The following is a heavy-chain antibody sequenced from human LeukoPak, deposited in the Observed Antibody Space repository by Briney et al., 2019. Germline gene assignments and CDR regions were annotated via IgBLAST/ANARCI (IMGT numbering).Heavy chain of an antibody. Sequence: GASVKVSCKASGYTFTGYYMHWVRQAPGQGLEWMGWINPNSGSTNYAQKFQGRVTMTRDTSISTAYMELSRLRSDDTAVYYCARAAISSRGVSDYWGQGTLVTVSS. J-gene: IGHJ4*02. CDR2: INPNSGST. CDR1: GYTFTGYY. CDR3: ARAAISSRGVSDY. D-gene: IGHD2-21*02. V-gene: IGHV1-2*02.